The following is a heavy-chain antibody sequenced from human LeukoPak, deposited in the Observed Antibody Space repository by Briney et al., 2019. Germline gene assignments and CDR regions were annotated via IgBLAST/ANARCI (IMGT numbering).Heavy chain of an antibody. V-gene: IGHV3-23*01. CDR3: AKDRAYSSFYWFDP. CDR2: ITTSDGNT. Sequence: GGSLRLSCAASGFTFSSYTMSWVRQAPGKGLEWVSTITTSDGNTYYADSVKGRFTVSRDNSKNTLYLQMNSLRAEDTAVYYCAKDRAYSSFYWFDPWGQGTLVTVSS. J-gene: IGHJ5*02. D-gene: IGHD6-6*01. CDR1: GFTFSSYT.